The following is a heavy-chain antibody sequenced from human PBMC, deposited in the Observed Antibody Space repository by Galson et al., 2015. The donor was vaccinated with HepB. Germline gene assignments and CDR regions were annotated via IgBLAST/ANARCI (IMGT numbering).Heavy chain of an antibody. CDR1: GYRFTNYY. CDR2: INPGAGSA. D-gene: IGHD4-17*01. V-gene: IGHV1-46*01. J-gene: IGHJ4*02. Sequence: SVKVSCKASGYRFTNYYIHWARQAPGQGLEWMGKINPGAGSANYAQKFQGRVTMTRDTSTSTVHMELNTLRTEDTAAYFCARGNYGDDDAFDYWGQGTLVTVSS. CDR3: ARGNYGDDDAFDY.